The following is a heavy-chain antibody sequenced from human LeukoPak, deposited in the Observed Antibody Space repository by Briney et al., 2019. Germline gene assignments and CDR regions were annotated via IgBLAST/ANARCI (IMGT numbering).Heavy chain of an antibody. J-gene: IGHJ3*02. D-gene: IGHD2-2*01. V-gene: IGHV4-59*08. CDR1: GGSISSYY. CDR2: IYYSGST. CDR3: ARNIVVVPTAIYAFDI. Sequence: SETLSLTCTVSGGSISSYYWSWIRQLPGKGLEWIGYIYYSGSTNYNPSLKSRVTISVDTSKNQFSLKLSSVTAADTAVYYCARNIVVVPTAIYAFDIWGQGTMVTVSS.